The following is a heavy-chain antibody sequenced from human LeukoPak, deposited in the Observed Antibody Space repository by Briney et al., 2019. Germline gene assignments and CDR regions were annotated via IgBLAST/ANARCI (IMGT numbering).Heavy chain of an antibody. J-gene: IGHJ6*02. D-gene: IGHD6-13*01. CDR3: AREVDSSSWSTYYYYYGMDV. CDR2: LYSGGST. Sequence: GGSLRLSCAASGLTVSLNYMSWVRQAPGKGLEWVSVLYSGGSTYYADSVKGRFTISRDNAKNSLYLQMNSLRAEDTAVYYCAREVDSSSWSTYYYYYGMDVWGQGTTVTVSS. CDR1: GLTVSLNY. V-gene: IGHV3-53*01.